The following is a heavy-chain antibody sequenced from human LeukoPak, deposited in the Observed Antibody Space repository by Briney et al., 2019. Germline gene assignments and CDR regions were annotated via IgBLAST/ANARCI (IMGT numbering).Heavy chain of an antibody. CDR2: IYYSGST. D-gene: IGHD2-15*01. J-gene: IGHJ3*02. Sequence: SQTLSLTCTVSGGSISSGDYYWSWIRQPPWKGLEWIGYIYYSGSTYYNPPLKSRVTITVDTSKNQFSLKLSSVTAADTAVYYCAGGWFRDAFDIWGQGTMVTVSS. CDR1: GGSISSGDYY. CDR3: AGGWFRDAFDI. V-gene: IGHV4-30-4*08.